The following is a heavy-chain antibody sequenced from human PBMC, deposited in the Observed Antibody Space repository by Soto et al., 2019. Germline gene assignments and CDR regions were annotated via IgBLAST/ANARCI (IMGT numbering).Heavy chain of an antibody. CDR2: IDPSDSYT. Sequence: GESLKISCKGSGYSFTSYWISWVRQMPGKGLEWMGRIDPSDSYTNYSPSFQGHVTISADKSISTAYLQWSSLKASDTAMYYCARREIVATIPYYYYYGMDVWGQGTTVTVSS. D-gene: IGHD5-12*01. V-gene: IGHV5-10-1*01. J-gene: IGHJ6*02. CDR3: ARREIVATIPYYYYYGMDV. CDR1: GYSFTSYW.